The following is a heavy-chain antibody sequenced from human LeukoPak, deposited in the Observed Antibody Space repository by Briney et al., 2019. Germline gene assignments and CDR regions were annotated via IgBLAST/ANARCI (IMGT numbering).Heavy chain of an antibody. J-gene: IGHJ3*02. CDR1: GASISSGSNY. CDR2: IYSSGST. V-gene: IGHV4-39*07. D-gene: IGHD3-10*01. Sequence: SETLSLTCSVSGASISSGSNYWCWIRQPPGKPLEWIGSIYSSGSTYYNPSLKSRVIIIIDTPKNHFSLTLSSVTAAYTAVYYCARSDGYGLVGIWGQGTMVTVSS. CDR3: ARSDGYGLVGI.